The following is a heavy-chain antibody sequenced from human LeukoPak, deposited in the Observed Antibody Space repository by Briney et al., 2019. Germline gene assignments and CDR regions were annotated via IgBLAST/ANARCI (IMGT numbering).Heavy chain of an antibody. V-gene: IGHV4-39*01. D-gene: IGHD6-6*01. J-gene: IGHJ4*02. CDR2: LFHSGTT. Sequence: PSETLSLTCTVSGGSISRYYWGWIRQPPGKGLEWIGNLFHSGTTYYNPSLKSRVSISVDTSKNQFSLKLNSVTAADTAVYYCARQGYGRSSFFDHWGQGTLVTVSS. CDR3: ARQGYGRSSFFDH. CDR1: GGSISRYY.